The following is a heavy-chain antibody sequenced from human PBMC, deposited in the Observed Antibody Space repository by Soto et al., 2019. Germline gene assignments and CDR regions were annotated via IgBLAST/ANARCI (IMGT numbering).Heavy chain of an antibody. Sequence: ASVKVSCKASGGTFSSYAISWVRQAPGQGLEWMGGIIPIFGTANYAQKFQGRVTITADKSTSTAYMELSSLRSEDTAVYYCAGPSYDSSGYLRGMDVWGQRTTVTVSS. D-gene: IGHD3-22*01. CDR2: IIPIFGTA. CDR3: AGPSYDSSGYLRGMDV. V-gene: IGHV1-69*06. J-gene: IGHJ6*02. CDR1: GGTFSSYA.